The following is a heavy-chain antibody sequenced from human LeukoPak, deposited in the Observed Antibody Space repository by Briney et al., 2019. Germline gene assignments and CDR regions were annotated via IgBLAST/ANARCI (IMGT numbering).Heavy chain of an antibody. CDR2: IYHSGST. V-gene: IGHV4-38-2*02. CDR1: GYSISSGYY. Sequence: SETLSLTCTVSGYSISSGYYWGWIRQPPGKGLEWIGSIYHSGSTYYNPSLKSRVTISVDTSKNQFSLKLRSVTAADTAVYYCARDHCSSTSCYNYFDYWGQGTLVTVSS. D-gene: IGHD2-2*02. CDR3: ARDHCSSTSCYNYFDY. J-gene: IGHJ4*02.